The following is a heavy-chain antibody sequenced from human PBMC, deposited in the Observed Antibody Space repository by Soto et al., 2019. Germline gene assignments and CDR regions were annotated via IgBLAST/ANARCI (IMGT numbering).Heavy chain of an antibody. CDR1: GGTFSSYA. CDR3: ARESFLGHYYCGMDV. CDR2: IIPIFGTA. D-gene: IGHD1-26*01. Sequence: QVQLVQSGAEVKKPGSSVKVSCKASGGTFSSYAISWVRQATGQGLEWMGGIIPIFGTANYAEKFQGRVTITTYASTGKAYMEMSSLGSEDTVVYYWARESFLGHYYCGMDVWGRGTTFTVSS. J-gene: IGHJ6*02. V-gene: IGHV1-69*01.